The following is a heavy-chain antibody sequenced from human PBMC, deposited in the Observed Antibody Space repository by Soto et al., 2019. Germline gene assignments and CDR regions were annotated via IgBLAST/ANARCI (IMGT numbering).Heavy chain of an antibody. J-gene: IGHJ5*02. Sequence: SETLSLTCAVYGGSFSGYYWSWIRQPPGKGLEWIGEINHSGSTNYNPSLKGRVTISVDTSKNQFSLKLSSVTAADTAVYYCARADTGWFDPWGQGTLVTVSS. CDR1: GGSFSGYY. D-gene: IGHD3-22*01. CDR2: INHSGST. CDR3: ARADTGWFDP. V-gene: IGHV4-34*01.